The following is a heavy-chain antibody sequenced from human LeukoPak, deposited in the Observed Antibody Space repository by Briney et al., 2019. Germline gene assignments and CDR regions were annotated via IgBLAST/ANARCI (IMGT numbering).Heavy chain of an antibody. CDR3: ARGGYCSSTSCSFDY. CDR1: GGSIIGYY. D-gene: IGHD2-2*01. CDR2: IYHSGST. V-gene: IGHV4-59*01. Sequence: KASETLSLTCTVSGGSIIGYYWNWIRQPPGKGLDWIGYIYHSGSTNYNPSLKSRVTISVDTSKTQISLKLSSVTAADTAVYYCARGGYCSSTSCSFDYWGQGTLVTVSS. J-gene: IGHJ4*02.